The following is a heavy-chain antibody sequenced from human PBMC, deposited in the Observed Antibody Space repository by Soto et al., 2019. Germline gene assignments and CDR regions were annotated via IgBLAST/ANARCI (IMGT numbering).Heavy chain of an antibody. J-gene: IGHJ4*02. CDR3: AGGLYSSGWYSHLGYYFDY. Sequence: PSETLSLTCAVYGGSFSGYYWSWIRQPPGKGLEWIGEINHSGSTNYNPSLKSRVTISVDTSKNQFSLKLSSVTAADTAVYYCAGGLYSSGWYSHLGYYFDYWGQGTLVTVSS. CDR1: GGSFSGYY. CDR2: INHSGST. D-gene: IGHD6-19*01. V-gene: IGHV4-34*01.